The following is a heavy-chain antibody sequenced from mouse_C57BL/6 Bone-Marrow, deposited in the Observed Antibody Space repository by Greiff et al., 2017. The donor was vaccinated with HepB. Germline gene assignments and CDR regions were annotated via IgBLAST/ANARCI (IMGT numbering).Heavy chain of an antibody. CDR2: ISSGSSTI. CDR3: ARRLRLLFDY. Sequence: EVKLEESGGGLVKPGGSLKLSCAASGFTFSDYGMHWVRQAPEKGLEWVAYISSGSSTIYYADTVKGRFTISRDNAKNTLFLQMTSLRSEDTAMYYCARRLRLLFDYWGQGTTLTVSS. V-gene: IGHV5-17*01. J-gene: IGHJ2*01. D-gene: IGHD3-2*02. CDR1: GFTFSDYG.